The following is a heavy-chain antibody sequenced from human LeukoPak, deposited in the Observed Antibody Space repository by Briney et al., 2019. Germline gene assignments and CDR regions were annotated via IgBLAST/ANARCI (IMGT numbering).Heavy chain of an antibody. CDR2: IIPILGIA. D-gene: IGHD3-22*01. V-gene: IGHV1-69*04. J-gene: IGHJ6*02. Sequence: ASVKVSCKASGGTFSSYAISWVRQAPGQGLEWMGRIIPILGIANYAQKFQGRVTITADKSTSTAYMELSSLRSEDTAVYYCARAECYYDSSGIIYYYYGMDVWGQGTTVTVSS. CDR3: ARAECYYDSSGIIYYYYGMDV. CDR1: GGTFSSYA.